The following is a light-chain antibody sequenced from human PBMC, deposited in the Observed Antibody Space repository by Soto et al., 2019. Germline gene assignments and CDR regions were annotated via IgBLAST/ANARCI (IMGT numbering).Light chain of an antibody. CDR2: EVS. J-gene: IGLJ1*01. CDR1: SSDVGGYNY. Sequence: QSVLTQPASVSGSPGQSITLSCTGTSSDVGGYNYVSWYQQQSGKAPKLMIHEVSNRPSGVSNRFSGSKSGNTASLTISGLQAEDEADYYCSSYTSSRAYVIGSGTKVTVL. V-gene: IGLV2-14*01. CDR3: SSYTSSRAYV.